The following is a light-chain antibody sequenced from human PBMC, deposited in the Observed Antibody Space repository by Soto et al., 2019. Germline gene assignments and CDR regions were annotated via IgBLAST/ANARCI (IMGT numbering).Light chain of an antibody. Sequence: QLVLTQSPSASASLGASVKLTCTLSSGHSNYAIAWHQQQPEKGPRYLMKLNNDGSHSKGDGIPDRFSGSSSGAERYLTISSLQSDDESDYYCQTWDTGISVVFGGGTKLTVL. V-gene: IGLV4-69*01. CDR1: SGHSNYA. J-gene: IGLJ2*01. CDR3: QTWDTGISVV. CDR2: LNNDGSH.